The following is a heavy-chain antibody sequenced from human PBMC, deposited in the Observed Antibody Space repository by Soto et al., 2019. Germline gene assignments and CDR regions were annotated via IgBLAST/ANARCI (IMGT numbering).Heavy chain of an antibody. Sequence: EVQLVESGGGLVQPGGSLRLSCAASEFTFSKYWMPWVRQSPGKGLEWVANINQDGSERYYVDSVRGRFTISRDNAKNSLYLQMNSLRAEDTAVYYCVCGGNYFVYWGQGTLVTVSP. CDR3: VCGGNYFVY. CDR1: EFTFSKYW. D-gene: IGHD3-16*01. V-gene: IGHV3-7*01. CDR2: INQDGSER. J-gene: IGHJ4*02.